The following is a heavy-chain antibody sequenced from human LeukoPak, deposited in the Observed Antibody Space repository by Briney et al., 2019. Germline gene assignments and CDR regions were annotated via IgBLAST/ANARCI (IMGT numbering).Heavy chain of an antibody. CDR2: IIPIFGTA. Sequence: SVKVSCKASGGTFSSYAISWVRQAPGQGLEWMGGIIPIFGTANYAQKFQGRVTITADKSTSTAYMELSSLRSDDTAVYYCARDGYGDYAWFDPWGQGTLVTVSS. CDR1: GGTFSSYA. D-gene: IGHD4-17*01. J-gene: IGHJ5*02. CDR3: ARDGYGDYAWFDP. V-gene: IGHV1-69*06.